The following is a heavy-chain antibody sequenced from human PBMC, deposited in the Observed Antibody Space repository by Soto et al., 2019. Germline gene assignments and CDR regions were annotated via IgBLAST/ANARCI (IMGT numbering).Heavy chain of an antibody. V-gene: IGHV3-53*04. CDR1: GFAVRHNY. CDR2: IYSGGDT. CDR3: ARKTDSIPSGGDV. D-gene: IGHD3-10*01. Sequence: PGGSLRLSCTASGFAVRHNYMTWVRQAPGKGLEWVSLIYSGGDTAYADSVKGRFPISRRTSQNTLYLQMNSLRAEDTAVYYCARKTDSIPSGGDVWGKGTAVTVSS. J-gene: IGHJ6*04.